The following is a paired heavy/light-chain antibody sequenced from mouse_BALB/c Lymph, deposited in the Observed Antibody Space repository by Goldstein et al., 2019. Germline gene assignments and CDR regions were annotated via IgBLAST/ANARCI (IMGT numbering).Heavy chain of an antibody. D-gene: IGHD2-3*01. Sequence: EVMLVESGGGLVKPGGSLKLSCAASGFTFSSYAMSWVRQTPEKRLEWVATISSGGSYTYYPDSVKGRFTISRDNAKNTLYLQMSSLRSEDTAMYYCARRGGLYDGYFYAMDYWGQGTSVTVSS. CDR3: ARRGGLYDGYFYAMDY. J-gene: IGHJ4*01. CDR1: GFTFSSYA. CDR2: ISSGGSYT. V-gene: IGHV5-9-1*01.
Light chain of an antibody. Sequence: ENVLTQSPAIMSASPGEKVTMTCSASSSVSYMHWYQQKSSTSPKLWIYDTSKLASGVPGRFSGSGSGNSYSLTISSMEAEDVATYYCFQGSGYPLTFGGGTKLEIK. V-gene: IGKV4-63*01. CDR2: DTS. CDR3: FQGSGYPLT. CDR1: SSVSY. J-gene: IGKJ2*01.